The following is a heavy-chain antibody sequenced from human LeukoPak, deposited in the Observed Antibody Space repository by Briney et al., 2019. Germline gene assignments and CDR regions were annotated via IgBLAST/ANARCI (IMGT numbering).Heavy chain of an antibody. CDR1: GFTLSSYG. J-gene: IGHJ5*02. Sequence: GGSLRLSCAASGFTLSSYGMHWVRQAPGKGLEWVAFIRYDGSNKYYADSVKGRFTISRDNSKNTLYLQMNSLRAEDTAVYYCAKDYGRDYGDGSWFDPWGQGTLVTVSS. D-gene: IGHD4-17*01. CDR2: IRYDGSNK. V-gene: IGHV3-30*02. CDR3: AKDYGRDYGDGSWFDP.